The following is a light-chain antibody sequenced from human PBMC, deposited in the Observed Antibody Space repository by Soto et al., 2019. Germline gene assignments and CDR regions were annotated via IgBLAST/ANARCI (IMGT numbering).Light chain of an antibody. CDR1: QSISSSY. Sequence: EIVLTQSPGTLSLSPGERATLSCRASQSISSSYLAWYQQKPGQAPRLLIYGASSRATGIPDRFSGSGSGTDFTLTISRLEPEDFGVYYCQQYGSSPLLTFGGGTKVDIK. J-gene: IGKJ4*01. CDR3: QQYGSSPLLT. V-gene: IGKV3-20*01. CDR2: GAS.